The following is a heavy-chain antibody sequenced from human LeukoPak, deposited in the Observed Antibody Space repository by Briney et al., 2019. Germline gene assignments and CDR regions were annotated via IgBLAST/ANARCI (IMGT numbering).Heavy chain of an antibody. CDR3: AKDVEGYCSSTSCMGYFDY. CDR2: ISGNGVNT. CDR1: GFTFSSYA. V-gene: IGHV3-23*01. Sequence: GGSLRLSCVASGFTFSSYAMSWVRQAPGKGLEWVSAISGNGVNTYYADSVKGRFTISRDNSKNTLYLQMNSLRAEDTAVYYCAKDVEGYCSSTSCMGYFDYWGQGTLVTVSS. J-gene: IGHJ4*02. D-gene: IGHD2-2*01.